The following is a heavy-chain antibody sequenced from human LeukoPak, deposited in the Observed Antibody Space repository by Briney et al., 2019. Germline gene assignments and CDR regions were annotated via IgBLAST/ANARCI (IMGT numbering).Heavy chain of an antibody. D-gene: IGHD4-17*01. CDR2: IITILGIA. Sequence: SVKVSCKASGGTFSSYAISWVRRAPGQGLEWMGRIITILGIANYAQKFQGRVTITADKSTSTAYMELSSLRSEDTAVYYCATYDYGDYLDAFDIWGQGTMVTVSS. CDR3: ATYDYGDYLDAFDI. J-gene: IGHJ3*02. CDR1: GGTFSSYA. V-gene: IGHV1-69*04.